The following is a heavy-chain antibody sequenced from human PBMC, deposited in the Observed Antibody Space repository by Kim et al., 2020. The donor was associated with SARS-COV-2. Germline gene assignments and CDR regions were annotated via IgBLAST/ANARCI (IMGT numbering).Heavy chain of an antibody. D-gene: IGHD3-16*02. CDR3: ARVGSNRYYYGMDV. Sequence: PSLKRRVTLSVDTSKNQFSLTLSSVTAADTAVYYCARVGSNRYYYGMDVWGQGTTVTVSS. V-gene: IGHV4-31*02. J-gene: IGHJ6*02.